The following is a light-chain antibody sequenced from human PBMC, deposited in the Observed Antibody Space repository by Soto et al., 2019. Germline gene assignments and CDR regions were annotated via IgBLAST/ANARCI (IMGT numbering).Light chain of an antibody. V-gene: IGKV3-20*01. J-gene: IGKJ1*01. CDR3: QQYRSSSTST. Sequence: EIVLTQSPGTLSLSPGERATLSCRASQSVSSAYLAWYQHKPGQPPTLLIYAASSRVTGIPDRFSGSGSGTDFPLTISTLEPEDFSVYYCQQYRSSSTSTFGQGTKVEI. CDR1: QSVSSAY. CDR2: AAS.